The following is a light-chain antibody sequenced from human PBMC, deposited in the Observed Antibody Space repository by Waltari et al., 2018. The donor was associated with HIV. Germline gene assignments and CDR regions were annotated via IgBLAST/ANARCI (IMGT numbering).Light chain of an antibody. Sequence: QSVLTQPPSASGTPGPRITISCSGSSSHIGSNYVYWYQQLPGTAPKLLIYRNNQRPSGVPDRFSGSKSGTSASLAISGLRSEDEADYYCATWDDTLSGHVVFGGGTKLNVL. V-gene: IGLV1-47*01. CDR1: SSHIGSNY. J-gene: IGLJ2*01. CDR2: RNN. CDR3: ATWDDTLSGHVV.